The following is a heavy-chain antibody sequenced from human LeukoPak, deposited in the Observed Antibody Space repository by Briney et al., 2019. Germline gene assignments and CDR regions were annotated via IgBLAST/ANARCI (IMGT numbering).Heavy chain of an antibody. D-gene: IGHD6-19*01. CDR2: IFSSGST. Sequence: PSETQTLICTLSGDSLSSKYWSWTRQPAGKGLEWIGRIFSSGSTNYNPSLRSRVTMSVHTSNNQFSLKLTSVTAADTAVYYCARGGYSSGWNYFHYWGQGTLFTVSS. CDR3: ARGGYSSGWNYFHY. V-gene: IGHV4-4*07. J-gene: IGHJ4*01. CDR1: GDSLSSKY.